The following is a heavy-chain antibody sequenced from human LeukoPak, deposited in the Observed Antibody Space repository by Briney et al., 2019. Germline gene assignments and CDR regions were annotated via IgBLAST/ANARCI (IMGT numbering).Heavy chain of an antibody. Sequence: ASVKVSCKASGYTFNGYYMHWVRQAPGQGLESMGWINSNSGARNNGQKFQGRVTMYRYTAINTAYMELTSLTSDDTSVYYCARGRGGATTGLDHWGQGTLVTVSS. D-gene: IGHD1-26*01. V-gene: IGHV1-2*02. CDR3: ARGRGGATTGLDH. J-gene: IGHJ4*02. CDR1: GYTFNGYY. CDR2: INSNSGAR.